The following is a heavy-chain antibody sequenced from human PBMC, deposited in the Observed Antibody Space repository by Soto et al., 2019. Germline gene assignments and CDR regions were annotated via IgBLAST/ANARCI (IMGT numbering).Heavy chain of an antibody. J-gene: IGHJ5*02. CDR1: GGSISSSSYY. CDR3: ATSGGLQYREYNWFDP. Sequence: SETLSLTCTVSGGSISSSSYYWGWIRQPPGKGLEWIGSIYYSGSTYYHPSLKSRVTISVDTSKNQFSLKLSSVTAADTAVYYCATSGGLQYREYNWFDPWGQGTLVTVSS. D-gene: IGHD4-4*01. V-gene: IGHV4-39*01. CDR2: IYYSGST.